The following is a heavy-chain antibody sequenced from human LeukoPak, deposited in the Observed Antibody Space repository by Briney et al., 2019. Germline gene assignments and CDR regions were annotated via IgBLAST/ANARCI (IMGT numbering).Heavy chain of an antibody. D-gene: IGHD5/OR15-5a*01. CDR1: GFTFSSYA. CDR2: ISYDGSDK. J-gene: IGHJ3*02. CDR3: AREGGSRGNSVFGM. V-gene: IGHV3-30*04. Sequence: GGSLRLSCAASGFTFSSYAMHWVRQAPGSGLEWVAFISYDGSDKFCADSAKGRFTISRDNSKNMVYLQMNSLRADDTAVYYCAREGGSRGNSVFGMWGQGTMVTVSS.